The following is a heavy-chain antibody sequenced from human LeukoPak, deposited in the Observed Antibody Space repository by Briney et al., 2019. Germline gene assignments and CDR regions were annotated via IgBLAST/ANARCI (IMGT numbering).Heavy chain of an antibody. CDR3: ARLRLANYYYYYMDV. V-gene: IGHV4-34*01. CDR2: INHSGST. J-gene: IGHJ6*03. Sequence: PSETLSLTCAVYGGSFSGYYWSWIRQPPGKGLEWIGEINHSGSTNYNPSLKRRVTILVDTSKNQLSLMLSSVTAADPAVYYCARLRLANYYYYYMDVWGKGTTVTVSS. CDR1: GGSFSGYY. D-gene: IGHD6-25*01.